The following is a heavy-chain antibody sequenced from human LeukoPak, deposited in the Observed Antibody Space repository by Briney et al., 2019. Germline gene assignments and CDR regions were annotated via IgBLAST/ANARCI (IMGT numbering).Heavy chain of an antibody. D-gene: IGHD3-9*01. CDR3: AKEVLRYFDWLSRLGYYYGMDV. V-gene: IGHV3-23*01. CDR1: GFTFRSHA. J-gene: IGHJ6*02. CDR2: IYENGGTT. Sequence: PGGSLRLSCVGSGFTFRSHAMSWVRQAPEKGLEFVSGIYENGGTTYYADSVKGRFSISRDNSKNTLYLQMNSLRAEDTAVYYCAKEVLRYFDWLSRLGYYYGMDVWGQGTTVTVSS.